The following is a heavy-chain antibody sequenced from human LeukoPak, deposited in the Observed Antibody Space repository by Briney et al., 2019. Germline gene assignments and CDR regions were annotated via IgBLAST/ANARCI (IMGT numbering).Heavy chain of an antibody. CDR3: ASYDNSGNFFDY. CDR2: VYHSGST. D-gene: IGHD6-19*01. V-gene: IGHV4-4*02. J-gene: IGHJ4*02. CDR1: GGSISSSNW. Sequence: PSGTLSLTCTVSGGSISSSNWWSWVRQPPGKGLEWIGEVYHSGSTNYNPSLKSRVTISVDKSKNQFSLKLSSVTAADTAVYYCASYDNSGNFFDYWGQGTLVTVSS.